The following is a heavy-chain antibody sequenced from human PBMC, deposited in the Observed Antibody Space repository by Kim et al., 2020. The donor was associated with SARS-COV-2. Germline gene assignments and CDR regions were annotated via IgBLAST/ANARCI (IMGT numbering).Heavy chain of an antibody. J-gene: IGHJ4*01. Sequence: GRSLRLSCAASGFTFSSYGMHWVRQAPGKGLEWVAVISYDGSNKYYADSVKGRFTISSDNSKNTLYLQMNSLSAEDTAVYHCAKDRGGWYVKHYFDYWG. D-gene: IGHD6-19*01. CDR2: ISYDGSNK. CDR3: AKDRGGWYVKHYFDY. CDR1: GFTFSSYG. V-gene: IGHV3-30*18.